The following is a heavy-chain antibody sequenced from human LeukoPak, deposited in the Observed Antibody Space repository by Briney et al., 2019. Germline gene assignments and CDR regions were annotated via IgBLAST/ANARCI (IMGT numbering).Heavy chain of an antibody. D-gene: IGHD6-13*01. CDR3: ARDVLAAAGMAFDI. V-gene: IGHV3-53*05. J-gene: IGHJ3*02. CDR1: GFTVSSNY. Sequence: GGSLRLSCAASGFTVSSNYMSWVRQAPGKGLEWVSVIYSGGSTYYADSVKGRFTISRDNSKNTLYLQMNSLRAEDTAVYYCARDVLAAAGMAFDIWGQGTVVTVSS. CDR2: IYSGGST.